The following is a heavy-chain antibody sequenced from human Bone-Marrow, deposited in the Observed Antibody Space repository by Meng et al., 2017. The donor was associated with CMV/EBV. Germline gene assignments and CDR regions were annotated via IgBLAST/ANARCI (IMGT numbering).Heavy chain of an antibody. CDR2: ISYDGSNK. CDR3: ARVYGLNDAFDI. Sequence: GESLKISCAASGFTFSSYAMHWVRQAPGKGLEWVAVISYDGSNKYYADSVKGRFTISRDNSKNTLYLQMNSLRVEDTAVYYCARVYGLNDAFDIWGQGTMVTFSS. D-gene: IGHD4-17*01. J-gene: IGHJ3*02. V-gene: IGHV3-30*04. CDR1: GFTFSSYA.